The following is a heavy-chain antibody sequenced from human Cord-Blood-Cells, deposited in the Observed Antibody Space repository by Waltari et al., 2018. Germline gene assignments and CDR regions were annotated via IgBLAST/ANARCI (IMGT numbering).Heavy chain of an antibody. Sequence: EVQLVQSGAEVKKPGESLKISCKGSGYSFTSYWIGWVRQMPGKGLEWMGIIYPGNSDTRYSPSFQGQVTISADKSISTAYLQWSSLKASDTAMYYCARSLTYYDFWSGYYYWGQGTLVTVSS. CDR2: IYPGNSDT. J-gene: IGHJ4*02. D-gene: IGHD3-3*01. CDR1: GYSFTSYW. V-gene: IGHV5-51*01. CDR3: ARSLTYYDFWSGYYY.